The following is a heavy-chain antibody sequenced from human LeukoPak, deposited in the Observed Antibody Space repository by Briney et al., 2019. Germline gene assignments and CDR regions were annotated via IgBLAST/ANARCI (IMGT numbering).Heavy chain of an antibody. D-gene: IGHD3-10*01. CDR2: MNPNSGNT. CDR1: GYTFTSYD. Sequence: GASVKVSCKASGYTFTSYDINWVRQATGQGLEWMGWMNPNSGNTGYAQKFQGRVAMTRNTSISTAYMELSSLRSEDTAVYYCARGSRYGSGSYCGYWGQGTLVTVSS. J-gene: IGHJ4*02. V-gene: IGHV1-8*01. CDR3: ARGSRYGSGSYCGY.